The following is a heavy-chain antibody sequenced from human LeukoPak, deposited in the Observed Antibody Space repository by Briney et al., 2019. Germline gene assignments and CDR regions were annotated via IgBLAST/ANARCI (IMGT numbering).Heavy chain of an antibody. J-gene: IGHJ4*02. CDR3: ARDRRVYYDSSGYSWWSFDY. CDR2: INPNSGGT. Sequence: ASVKVSCKASGYTFTGYYMHWVRQAPGQGLEWMGWINPNSGGTNYAQKFQGGVTMTRDTSISTAYIELSRLRSDDTAVYYCARDRRVYYDSSGYSWWSFDYWGQGTLVTVSS. D-gene: IGHD3-22*01. CDR1: GYTFTGYY. V-gene: IGHV1-2*02.